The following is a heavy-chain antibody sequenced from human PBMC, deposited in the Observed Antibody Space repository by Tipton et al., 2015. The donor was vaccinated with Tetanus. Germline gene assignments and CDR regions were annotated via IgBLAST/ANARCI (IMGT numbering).Heavy chain of an antibody. V-gene: IGHV3-23*01. J-gene: IGHJ4*02. CDR3: VRDFVGPEDY. Sequence: SLRLSCAASGFTFSSYAMNWVRQAPGKGLEWVSAISGGGGSTYYAASVKGRFTISRDNAKNTLYLQMNSLRLEDTAMYYCVRDFVGPEDYWGQGILVTVSS. D-gene: IGHD1-26*01. CDR1: GFTFSSYA. CDR2: ISGGGGST.